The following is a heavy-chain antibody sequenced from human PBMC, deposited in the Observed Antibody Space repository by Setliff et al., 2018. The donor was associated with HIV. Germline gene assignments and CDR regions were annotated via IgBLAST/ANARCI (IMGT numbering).Heavy chain of an antibody. CDR1: GFMRTHW. D-gene: IGHD2-2*01. Sequence: GSLRLSCGASGFMRTHWMSWVRQAPGKGPEWVALIKSKDHGGTTEYAASVKGRFSISRDDSKNTLYLQMNSLKSEDTAVYYCSTGHCSTCSWGQGTMVTVSS. CDR2: IKSKDHGGTT. V-gene: IGHV3-15*01. J-gene: IGHJ3*01. CDR3: STGHCSTCS.